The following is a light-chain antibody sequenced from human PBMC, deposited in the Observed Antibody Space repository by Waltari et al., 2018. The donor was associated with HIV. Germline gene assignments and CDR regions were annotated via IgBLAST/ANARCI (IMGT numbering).Light chain of an antibody. V-gene: IGKV3-20*01. CDR2: GAS. CDR1: QRVSSNS. CDR3: HQYGSSPGT. J-gene: IGKJ1*01. Sequence: DIVLTQSPGTLSLSPGGRATLSCSASQRVSSNSLAGYQHKPGQAPRLLIYGASTRATGVSDRFSGSGSGADVTLIISRMQPEDLAVYYCHQYGSSPGTFGQGTKVEIK.